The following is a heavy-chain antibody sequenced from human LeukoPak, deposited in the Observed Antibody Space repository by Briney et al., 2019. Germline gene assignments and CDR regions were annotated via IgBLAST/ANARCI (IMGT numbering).Heavy chain of an antibody. V-gene: IGHV1-8*03. J-gene: IGHJ5*02. CDR2: MNPNSGNT. Sequence: ASVKVSCKASGYTFTSYDINWVRQATGQGLEWMGWMNPNSGNTGYAQKFQGRVTITRSTSISTAYMELSSLRSEDTAVYYCARGSPTIFGVDLGGWFDPWGQGTLVTVSS. D-gene: IGHD3-3*01. CDR3: ARGSPTIFGVDLGGWFDP. CDR1: GYTFTSYD.